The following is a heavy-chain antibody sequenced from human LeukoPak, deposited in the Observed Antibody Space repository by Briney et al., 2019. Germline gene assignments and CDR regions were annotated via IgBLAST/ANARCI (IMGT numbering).Heavy chain of an antibody. CDR3: ARDPVGGSTIFDS. J-gene: IGHJ4*02. V-gene: IGHV6-1*01. Sequence: SQTLSLTCAISGDSFSSDSAAWNWIRQSPSRGLEWLARTYFRSKWYYDYALAVKGRITINPDTSKNQFSLQLNSVTPEDTAVYFCARDPVGGSTIFDSWGQGTLVTVSS. CDR2: TYFRSKWYY. CDR1: GDSFSSDSAA. D-gene: IGHD1-26*01.